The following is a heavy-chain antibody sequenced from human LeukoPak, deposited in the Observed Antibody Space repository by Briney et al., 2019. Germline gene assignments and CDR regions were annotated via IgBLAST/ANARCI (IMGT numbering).Heavy chain of an antibody. CDR2: ISGSGGST. V-gene: IGHV3-23*01. D-gene: IGHD5-18*01. J-gene: IGHJ4*02. Sequence: AGGSLRLSCAASGFTFSSYAMSWVRQAPGKGLEWVSAISGSGGSTYYADSVKGRFTISRDNSKNTLYLQMNSLRAEDTAVYYCAKGYSGYSYGYYFDYWGQGTLVTVSS. CDR1: GFTFSSYA. CDR3: AKGYSGYSYGYYFDY.